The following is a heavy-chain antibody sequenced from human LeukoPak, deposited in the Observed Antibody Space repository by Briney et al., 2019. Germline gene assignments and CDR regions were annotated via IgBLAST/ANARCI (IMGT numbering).Heavy chain of an antibody. CDR1: GFTFSSYS. J-gene: IGHJ3*02. CDR2: IRSSDTYI. CDR3: ARDSDTCTGCAFDM. Sequence: GGSLRLSCAASGFTFSSYSMNWVRQAPGKGLEWVSSIRSSDTYIYYADSVRGRFTISRDNAKNSLYLQMNSLRVEDTALYYCARDSDTCTGCAFDMWGQGTMVTVSS. V-gene: IGHV3-21*01. D-gene: IGHD1-26*01.